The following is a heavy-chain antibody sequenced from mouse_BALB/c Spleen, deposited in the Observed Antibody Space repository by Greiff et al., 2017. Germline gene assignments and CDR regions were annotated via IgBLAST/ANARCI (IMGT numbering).Heavy chain of an antibody. Sequence: EVKLMESGGGLVKPGGSLKLSCAASGFTFSSYAMSWVRQTPEKRLEWVASISSCGSTYYPDSVKGRFTISRDNARNILYLQMSSLRSEDTAMYYCAREYGYDYFDYWGQGTTLTVSS. CDR2: ISSCGST. V-gene: IGHV5-6-5*01. CDR3: AREYGYDYFDY. D-gene: IGHD2-2*01. J-gene: IGHJ2*01. CDR1: GFTFSSYA.